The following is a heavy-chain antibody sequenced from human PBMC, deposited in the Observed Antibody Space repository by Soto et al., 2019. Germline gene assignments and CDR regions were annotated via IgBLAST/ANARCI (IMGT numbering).Heavy chain of an antibody. V-gene: IGHV3-33*06. CDR1: GFTFSSYG. J-gene: IGHJ6*02. Sequence: LRLSCAASGFTFSSYGMHWVRQAPGKGLEWVAVIWYDGGNKYYADSVKGRFTISRDNSKNTLYLQMNSLRAEDTAVYYCGKDGSSWPYYYYGMDVWGQGTTVTVSS. D-gene: IGHD6-13*01. CDR2: IWYDGGNK. CDR3: GKDGSSWPYYYYGMDV.